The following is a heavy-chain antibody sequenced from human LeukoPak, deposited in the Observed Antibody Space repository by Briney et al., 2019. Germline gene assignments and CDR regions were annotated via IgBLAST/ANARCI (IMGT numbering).Heavy chain of an antibody. V-gene: IGHV4-39*01. CDR2: IYYTGNT. Sequence: SETLSLTCTVSGDSISSGNYYWGWIRQPPGKGLEWIGNIYYTGNTYYNPSLKSRVSMSSDTSKNQFSLKLNSVTAADTAVYFCAATYRTRGFSYGYFDNWGQGSLVTVPS. D-gene: IGHD5-18*01. CDR3: AATYRTRGFSYGYFDN. J-gene: IGHJ4*02. CDR1: GDSISSGNYY.